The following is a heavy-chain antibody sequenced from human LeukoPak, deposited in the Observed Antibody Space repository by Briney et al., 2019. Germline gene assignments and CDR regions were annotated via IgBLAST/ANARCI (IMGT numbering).Heavy chain of an antibody. Sequence: SETLSLTCAVYGGSFSGYYWSWIRQPPGKGLEWIGEINHSGSTNYNPSPKSRVTISVDTSKNRFSLKLSSVTAADTTVYYCARGSQWLERTRNWFDPWGQGTLVIVSS. D-gene: IGHD6-19*01. CDR1: GGSFSGYY. CDR2: INHSGST. CDR3: ARGSQWLERTRNWFDP. V-gene: IGHV4-34*01. J-gene: IGHJ5*02.